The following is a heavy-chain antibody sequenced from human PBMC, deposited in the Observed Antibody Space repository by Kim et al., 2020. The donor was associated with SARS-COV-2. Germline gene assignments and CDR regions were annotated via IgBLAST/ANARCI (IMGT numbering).Heavy chain of an antibody. D-gene: IGHD3-10*01. V-gene: IGHV4-39*01. CDR1: GGSISSSSYY. CDR3: ARPRCLWFGEGGNWFYP. CDR2: IYYSGST. J-gene: IGHJ5*02. Sequence: SETLSLTCTVSGGSISSSSYYWGWIRQPPGKGLEWIGSIYYSGSTYYNPSLKSRVTISVDTSKNQFSLKLSSVTAADTAVYYCARPRCLWFGEGGNWFYPWGQGTLVTVSS.